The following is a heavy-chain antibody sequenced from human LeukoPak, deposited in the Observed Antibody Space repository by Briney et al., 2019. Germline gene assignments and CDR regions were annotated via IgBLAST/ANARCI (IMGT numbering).Heavy chain of an antibody. J-gene: IGHJ6*02. CDR2: ISAYNGNT. D-gene: IGHD2-2*01. Sequence: ASVKVSCKASGYTFTRYGISWVRQAPGQGLEWMGWISAYNGNTNYAQKLQGRVTMTTDTSTSTAYMELRSLRSEDTAVYYCARKREDRVVPAAMTYYYYGMDVWGQGTTVTVSS. V-gene: IGHV1-18*01. CDR1: GYTFTRYG. CDR3: ARKREDRVVPAAMTYYYYGMDV.